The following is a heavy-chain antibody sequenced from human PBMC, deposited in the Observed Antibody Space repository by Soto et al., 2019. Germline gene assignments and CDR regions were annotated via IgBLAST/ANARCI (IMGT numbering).Heavy chain of an antibody. Sequence: SETLSLTCTVSGDSMTSGDYSWSWIRQPTGKGLEWLGYIYRTGNTHYSPSLKSRATISVDTSKNQFSLTLSAVSAADTAVYYCARQINYYTSGSPKGYYFDSWGQGMLVTVSS. CDR2: IYRTGNT. V-gene: IGHV4-30-2*03. D-gene: IGHD3-10*01. CDR3: ARQINYYTSGSPKGYYFDS. CDR1: GDSMTSGDYS. J-gene: IGHJ4*02.